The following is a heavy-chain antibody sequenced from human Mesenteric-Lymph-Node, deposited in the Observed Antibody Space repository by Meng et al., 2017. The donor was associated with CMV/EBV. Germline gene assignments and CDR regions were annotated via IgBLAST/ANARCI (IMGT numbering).Heavy chain of an antibody. V-gene: IGHV4-34*01. CDR1: GFTFSSYS. D-gene: IGHD2-2*01. J-gene: IGHJ5*02. CDR2: INHSGST. CDR3: ARGGIVVVPAATPQSPYNWFDP. Sequence: GSLRLSCAASGFTFSSYSMNWVRQAPGKGLEWIGEINHSGSTNYNPSLKSRVTISVDTSKNQFSLKLSSVTAADTAVYYCARGGIVVVPAATPQSPYNWFDPWGQGTLVTVSS.